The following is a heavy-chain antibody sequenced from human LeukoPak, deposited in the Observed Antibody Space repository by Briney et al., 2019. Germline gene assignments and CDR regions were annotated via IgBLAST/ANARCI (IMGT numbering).Heavy chain of an antibody. V-gene: IGHV3-30-3*01. J-gene: IGHJ4*02. CDR3: ARPTEEQQLAFDY. D-gene: IGHD6-13*01. Sequence: GGSLRLSCAASGFTFSSYAMHWVRQAPGKGLEWVAVISYDGSNKYYADSVKGRFTISRDNSKNTLYLQMNSLRAEDTAVYYRARPTEEQQLAFDYWGQGTLVTVSS. CDR2: ISYDGSNK. CDR1: GFTFSSYA.